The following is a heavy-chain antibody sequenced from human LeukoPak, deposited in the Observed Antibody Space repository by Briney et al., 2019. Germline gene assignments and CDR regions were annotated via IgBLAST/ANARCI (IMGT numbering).Heavy chain of an antibody. Sequence: SETLSLTCTVSGASISSHHWTWIRQPPGKGLEWIGYIYYTGSTNYSPSLKSRVTISVDTSKNQFSLKLSSVTAADTPVYYCARADGAVAAYYGIDVWGQGTTVTVSS. J-gene: IGHJ6*02. CDR1: GASISSHH. D-gene: IGHD6-19*01. CDR3: ARADGAVAAYYGIDV. V-gene: IGHV4-59*11. CDR2: IYYTGST.